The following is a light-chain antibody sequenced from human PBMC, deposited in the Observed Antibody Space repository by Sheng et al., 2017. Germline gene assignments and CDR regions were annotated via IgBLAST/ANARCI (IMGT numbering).Light chain of an antibody. CDR2: GAS. V-gene: IGKV3-15*01. CDR1: QSVDTN. Sequence: EIVMTQYPVTLSLSAGERATLSCRASQSVDTNVAWYQQKPGQPPRLLIFGASTRATGIPVRISGSGSGTEFSLTINSLQSEDFAVYYCQQYYNWPQRTFGQGTKVEIK. CDR3: QQYYNWPQRT. J-gene: IGKJ1*01.